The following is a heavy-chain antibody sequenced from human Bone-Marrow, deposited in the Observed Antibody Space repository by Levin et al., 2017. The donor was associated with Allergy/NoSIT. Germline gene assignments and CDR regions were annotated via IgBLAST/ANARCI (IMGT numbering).Heavy chain of an antibody. D-gene: IGHD6-19*01. J-gene: IGHJ4*02. CDR3: ARAWSGLVAPEWDNHKENDY. Sequence: GESLKISCKASGYTFTSYGISWVRQAPGQGLEWMGWISAYNGNTNYAQKLQGRVTMTTDTSTSTAYMELRSLRSDDTAVYYCARAWSGLVAPEWDNHKENDYWGQGTLVTVSS. V-gene: IGHV1-18*01. CDR2: ISAYNGNT. CDR1: GYTFTSYG.